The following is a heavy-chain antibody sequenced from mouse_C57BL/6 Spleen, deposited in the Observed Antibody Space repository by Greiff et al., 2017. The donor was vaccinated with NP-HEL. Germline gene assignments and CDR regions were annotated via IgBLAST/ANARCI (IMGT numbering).Heavy chain of an antibody. V-gene: IGHV2-2*01. CDR1: GFSLTSYG. J-gene: IGHJ3*01. CDR2: IWSGGSK. D-gene: IGHD2-2*01. Sequence: QVQLQQSGPGLVQPSQSLSITCTVSGFSLTSYGVHWVRQSPGKGLEWLGVIWSGGSKDYNAAFISRLSISKDNSKSQVFFKMNSLQAEDTAIYYCARMNGYAAFAYWGQGTLVTVSA. CDR3: ARMNGYAAFAY.